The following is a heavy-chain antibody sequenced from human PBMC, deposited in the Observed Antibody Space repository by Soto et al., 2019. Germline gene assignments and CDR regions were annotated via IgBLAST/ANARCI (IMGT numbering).Heavy chain of an antibody. D-gene: IGHD6-25*01. CDR2: IHYSGST. Sequence: QVQLRESGPGLVKPSETLSLTCTVSGGSISSYYWGWIRQPPGKGLEWIGYIHYSGSTNYNPSLRSRVTISVDTPKNQFSLKVNSMIAADTAIYYCARGGVAARKGRWFDPWGQGTLVTVSS. V-gene: IGHV4-59*01. CDR3: ARGGVAARKGRWFDP. CDR1: GGSISSYY. J-gene: IGHJ5*02.